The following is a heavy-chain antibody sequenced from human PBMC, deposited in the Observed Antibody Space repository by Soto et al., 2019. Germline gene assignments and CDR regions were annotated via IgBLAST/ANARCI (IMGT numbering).Heavy chain of an antibody. CDR2: IYPGDSDT. D-gene: IGHD2-2*02. Sequence: GESLKISCKGSGYSFTSYWIGWVRQMPGKGLEWMGIIYPGDSDTRYSPSFQGQVTISADKSISTAYLQWGSLKASDTAMYYCARQVCSSTSCYNPYYYYGMDVWGQGTTVTVSS. V-gene: IGHV5-51*01. CDR3: ARQVCSSTSCYNPYYYYGMDV. CDR1: GYSFTSYW. J-gene: IGHJ6*02.